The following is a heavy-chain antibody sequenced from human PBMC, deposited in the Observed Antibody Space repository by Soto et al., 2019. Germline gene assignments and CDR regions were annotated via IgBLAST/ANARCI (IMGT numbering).Heavy chain of an antibody. CDR2: IYYSGST. V-gene: IGHV4-59*12. D-gene: IGHD4-17*01. CDR3: ARDFITNNYGGGGMDV. J-gene: IGHJ6*02. Sequence: PSETLSLTCTVSGGSISSYYWSWIRQPPGKGLEWIGYIYYSGSTNYNPSLKSRVTISVDTSKNQFSLQLTSVTPEDTAVYYCARDFITNNYGGGGMDVWDQGTTVTVSS. CDR1: GGSISSYY.